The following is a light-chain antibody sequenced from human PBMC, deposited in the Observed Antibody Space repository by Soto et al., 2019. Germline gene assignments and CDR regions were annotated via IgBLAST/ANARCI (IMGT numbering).Light chain of an antibody. CDR2: EVS. V-gene: IGLV2-8*01. CDR3: SSYAGSSNYV. J-gene: IGLJ1*01. Sequence: VLTQPPSASGSPGQSVTISCTGTSSDVGGYNYVSWYQQHPGKAPKLMIYEVSKRPSGVPDRFSGSKSGNTASLTVSGLQAEDEADYYCSSYAGSSNYVFGTGTKVTVL. CDR1: SSDVGGYNY.